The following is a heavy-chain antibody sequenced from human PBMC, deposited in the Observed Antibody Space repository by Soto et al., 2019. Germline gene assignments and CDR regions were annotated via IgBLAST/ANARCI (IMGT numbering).Heavy chain of an antibody. CDR3: ARDQTVAGPTTFDY. Sequence: GGSLRLSCAASGFTFSTYWMHWVRQTPGKGLVWVSRIDNTGSGTTYADSVKGRFTISRDNAKNTLYLQMNSLRAEDTAVYYCARDQTVAGPTTFDYCGQGALVTVSS. J-gene: IGHJ4*02. CDR2: IDNTGSGT. V-gene: IGHV3-74*01. D-gene: IGHD6-19*01. CDR1: GFTFSTYW.